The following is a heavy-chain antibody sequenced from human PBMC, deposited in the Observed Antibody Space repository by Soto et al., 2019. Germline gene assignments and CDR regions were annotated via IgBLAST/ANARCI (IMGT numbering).Heavy chain of an antibody. V-gene: IGHV1-2*02. J-gene: IGHJ1*01. CDR3: AREVNTAAAGSNEYFQH. Sequence: ASVKVSCKASGYTFTGYYMHWVRQAPGQGLEWMGWINPNSGGTNYAQKFQGRVTMTRDTSISTAYMELSRLRSDDTAMYYCAREVNTAAAGSNEYFQHWGQDTLVTVSS. CDR2: INPNSGGT. D-gene: IGHD6-13*01. CDR1: GYTFTGYY.